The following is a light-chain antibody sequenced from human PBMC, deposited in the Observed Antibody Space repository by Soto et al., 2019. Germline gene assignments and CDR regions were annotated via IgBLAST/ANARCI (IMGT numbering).Light chain of an antibody. CDR1: SSDVGGYNY. V-gene: IGLV2-14*01. J-gene: IGLJ3*02. CDR2: DVS. CDR3: ASYTTTNTVL. Sequence: QSVLTQPASVSGSPGQSITISCTGTSSDVGGYNYVSWYQHQPGKAPKLMIYDVSNRPSGVSNRFSGSKSGNMASLTISGLQAEDEADYYCASYTTTNTVLFGGGTQLTVL.